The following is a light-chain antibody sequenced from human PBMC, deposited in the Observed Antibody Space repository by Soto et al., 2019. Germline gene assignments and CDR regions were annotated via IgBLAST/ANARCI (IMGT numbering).Light chain of an antibody. CDR1: QSVSSN. CDR2: GAS. J-gene: IGKJ1*01. V-gene: IGKV3-15*01. Sequence: EIVMTQSPAPLSVSPGERATPSCRASQSVSSNLAWYQQKPGQAPRLLIYGASSRATGIPDRFSGSGSGTEFSLTISSLQSEDFAVYYCQQYNNWWTFGQGTKVDIK. CDR3: QQYNNWWT.